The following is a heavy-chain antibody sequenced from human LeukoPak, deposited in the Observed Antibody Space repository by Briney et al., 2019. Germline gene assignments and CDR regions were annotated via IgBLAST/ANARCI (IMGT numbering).Heavy chain of an antibody. J-gene: IGHJ4*02. Sequence: GGSLRLSCAASEFNLSGSTIHWVRQASAKGLEWVGRIRSKANSYATAYAASVKGRFTISRDDSKNTAYLQMNSLKTEDTAVYYCTTYKDDYWGQGTLVTVSS. CDR2: IRSKANSYAT. V-gene: IGHV3-73*01. D-gene: IGHD3-10*01. CDR1: EFNLSGST. CDR3: TTYKDDY.